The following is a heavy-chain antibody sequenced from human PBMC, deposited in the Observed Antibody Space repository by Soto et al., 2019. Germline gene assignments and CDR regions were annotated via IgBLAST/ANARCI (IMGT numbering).Heavy chain of an antibody. D-gene: IGHD3-22*01. V-gene: IGHV3-23*01. Sequence: PGGSLRLSCAASGFTFSSYAMSWVRQAPGKGVEWVSAISGSGGSTYYADSVKGRFTISRDNSKNTLYLQMNSLRAEDTAVYYCAKDRDAIVVPQLFDYWGQGTLVTVSS. J-gene: IGHJ4*02. CDR3: AKDRDAIVVPQLFDY. CDR1: GFTFSSYA. CDR2: ISGSGGST.